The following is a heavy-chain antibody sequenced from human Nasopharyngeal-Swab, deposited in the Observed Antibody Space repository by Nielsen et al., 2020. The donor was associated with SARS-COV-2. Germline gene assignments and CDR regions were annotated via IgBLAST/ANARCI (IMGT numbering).Heavy chain of an antibody. D-gene: IGHD6-13*01. J-gene: IGHJ4*02. CDR3: AKGTPAVPGVDY. Sequence: GESLKISCAASGVTLSGYWIHWVRQAPGKGLEYLSAIGGDGVTTVYADSLKGRFTISRDTSKNTVYLQLGSLTAEDTAVYFCAKGTPAVPGVDYWGQGTLVTVSS. V-gene: IGHV3-64*02. CDR2: IGGDGVTT. CDR1: GVTLSGYW.